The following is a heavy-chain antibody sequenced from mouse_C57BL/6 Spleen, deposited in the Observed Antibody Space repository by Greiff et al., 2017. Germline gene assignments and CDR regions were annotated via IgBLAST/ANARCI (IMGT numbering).Heavy chain of an antibody. CDR2: IDPSDSYT. V-gene: IGHV1-69*01. CDR3: ARGGVGYFDY. D-gene: IGHD1-1*01. CDR1: GYTFTSYW. Sequence: VQLQQPGAELVMPGASVKLSCKASGYTFTSYWMHWVKQRPGQGLEWIGEIDPSDSYTNYNQKFKGKSTLTVDKSSSTAYMQLSSLTSEDSAVYYCARGGVGYFDYWGQGTTLTVSS. J-gene: IGHJ2*01.